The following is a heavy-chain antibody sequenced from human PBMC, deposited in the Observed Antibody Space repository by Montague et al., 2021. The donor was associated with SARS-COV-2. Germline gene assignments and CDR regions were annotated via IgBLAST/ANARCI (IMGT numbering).Heavy chain of an antibody. CDR3: VRDGYTHVDY. Sequence: SETLSLTCTVSGDSISSSSYDWGWIRQPPGKGLEWFGNKHYSGITYNNPSLENRVTMSVDTSKNQFSLKLSSVTAADTAVYYCVRDGYTHVDYWGQGTLVTVSS. V-gene: IGHV4-39*02. CDR2: KHYSGIT. D-gene: IGHD5-24*01. CDR1: GDSISSSSYD. J-gene: IGHJ4*02.